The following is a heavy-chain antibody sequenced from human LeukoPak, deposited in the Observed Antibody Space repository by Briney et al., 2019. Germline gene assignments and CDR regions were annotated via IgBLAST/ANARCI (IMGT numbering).Heavy chain of an antibody. CDR2: TYHRSKLYN. D-gene: IGHD3/OR15-3a*01. J-gene: IGHJ3*01. V-gene: IGHV6-1*01. CDR3: VRDSGLGLDAFDV. CDR1: GDSDSSNSAT. Sequence: SQTLSLTCAISGDSDSSNSATWNWIRQSPSRGLEWLGRTYHRSKLYNDYAVSGKGQITGNPETSKNKFSLQLNSWSSDVSAVYYCVRDSGLGLDAFDVWGQGTMVTVSS.